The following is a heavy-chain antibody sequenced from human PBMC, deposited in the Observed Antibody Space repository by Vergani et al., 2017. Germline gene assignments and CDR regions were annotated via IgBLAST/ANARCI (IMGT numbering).Heavy chain of an antibody. CDR3: ARGQPAQHSSGYHCSFDD. D-gene: IGHD6-19*01. J-gene: IGHJ4*02. CDR2: IIPIFGTA. CDR1: GGTFSSYA. Sequence: QVQLVQSGAEVKKPGSSVKVSCKASGGTFSSYAISWVRQAPGQGLEWMGGIIPIFGTANYAQKFQGRVTITADESKSTGYMELSSLRSEDTAVYYCARGQPAQHSSGYHCSFDDWGQGTLVTVSS. V-gene: IGHV1-69*01.